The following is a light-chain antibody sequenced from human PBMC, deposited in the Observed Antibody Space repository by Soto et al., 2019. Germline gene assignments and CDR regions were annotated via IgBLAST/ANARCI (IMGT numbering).Light chain of an antibody. Sequence: DIQMTQSPSSLSASVGDRVTITCQASQDISNYLNWYQQKPGKAPKLLIYDASNLETGVPSKFSGRGSGTDFTFTISSLQPEDIATYYCQQYENVPLTFGGGTKVDIK. CDR2: DAS. CDR1: QDISNY. CDR3: QQYENVPLT. V-gene: IGKV1-33*01. J-gene: IGKJ4*01.